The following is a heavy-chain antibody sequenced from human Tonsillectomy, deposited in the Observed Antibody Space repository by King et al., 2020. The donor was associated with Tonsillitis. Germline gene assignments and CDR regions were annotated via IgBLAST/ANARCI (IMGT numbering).Heavy chain of an antibody. CDR1: GYTFTNYY. D-gene: IGHD6-19*01. J-gene: IGHJ4*02. CDR2: IKPSGGST. V-gene: IGHV1-46*03. Sequence: VQLVQSGAEVKKPGASVKVSCKASGYTFTNYYMHWARQAPGQGLEWLGIIKPSGGSTSYAQKFLGRVIMTRDTSTSTVYMELSSLRSDDTAVYYCARSNLYRSAWLTGGQGTLVTVS. CDR3: ARSNLYRSAWLT.